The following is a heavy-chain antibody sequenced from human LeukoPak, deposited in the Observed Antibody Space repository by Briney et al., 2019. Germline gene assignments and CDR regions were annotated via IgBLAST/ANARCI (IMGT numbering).Heavy chain of an antibody. CDR1: GFTFSTYA. V-gene: IGHV3-23*01. CDR3: ALNWGFGY. Sequence: GGSLRLSCAASGFTFSTYAMSWVRQAPGKGLEWVSGISGSGGSTNYADSVKGRFTVSRDNSKNTLYLQMNSLRAEDTAVYYCALNWGFGYWGQGTLVTVSS. J-gene: IGHJ4*02. D-gene: IGHD7-27*01. CDR2: ISGSGGST.